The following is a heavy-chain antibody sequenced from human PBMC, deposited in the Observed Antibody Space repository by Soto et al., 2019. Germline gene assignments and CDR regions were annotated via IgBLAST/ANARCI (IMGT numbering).Heavy chain of an antibody. V-gene: IGHV3-23*01. CDR3: AKLGMTTINRDY. CDR1: GFSFDSYA. D-gene: IGHD5-12*01. J-gene: IGHJ4*02. Sequence: EAQLLESGGGLVQPGGSLRVSCAASGFSFDSYAMSWVRQAPGKGPEWVSSISGSGGNTYYADSVKGRFTISRDNSKNILYLQMTNLRADDTALYYCAKLGMTTINRDYWGQGTQVTVSS. CDR2: ISGSGGNT.